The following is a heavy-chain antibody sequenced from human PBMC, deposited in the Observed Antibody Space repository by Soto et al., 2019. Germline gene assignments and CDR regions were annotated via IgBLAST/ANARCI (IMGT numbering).Heavy chain of an antibody. Sequence: LRLSCAASGFTFSSYGMHWVRQAPGKGLEWVAVIWYDGSNKYYADSVKGRFTISRDNAKKSLYLQLNSLRAEDAAVYYCARDCSGGTCFPGMDVWGQGTTVTVYS. D-gene: IGHD2-15*01. CDR1: GFTFSSYG. J-gene: IGHJ6*02. CDR3: ARDCSGGTCFPGMDV. CDR2: IWYDGSNK. V-gene: IGHV3-33*01.